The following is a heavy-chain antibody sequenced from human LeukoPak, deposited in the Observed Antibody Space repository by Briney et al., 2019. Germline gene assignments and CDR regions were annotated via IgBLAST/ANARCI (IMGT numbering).Heavy chain of an antibody. Sequence: PGGSLRLSCAASGFTFSSYAMSWVRQAPGKGLEWVSGISGSGGSTYYADSVNGRFTISRDNAKNSLYLQMNSLRAEDTAVYYCARMKYSGYGWWFDPWGQGTLVTVSS. J-gene: IGHJ5*02. V-gene: IGHV3-23*01. D-gene: IGHD5-12*01. CDR2: ISGSGGST. CDR1: GFTFSSYA. CDR3: ARMKYSGYGWWFDP.